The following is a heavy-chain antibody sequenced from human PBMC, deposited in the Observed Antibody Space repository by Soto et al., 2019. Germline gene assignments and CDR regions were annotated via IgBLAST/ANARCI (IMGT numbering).Heavy chain of an antibody. CDR2: INPSGGST. D-gene: IGHD3-3*01. V-gene: IGHV1-46*01. CDR3: ARGGTFYDFWSGYYLAPYYYYGMYV. Sequence: ASVKVSCKASGYTFTSYYMHWVRQAPGQGLEWMGIINPSGGSTSYAQKFQGRVTMTRDTSTSTVYMELSSLRSEDTAVYYFARGGTFYDFWSGYYLAPYYYYGMYVWGQGTTVTVSS. CDR1: GYTFTSYY. J-gene: IGHJ6*02.